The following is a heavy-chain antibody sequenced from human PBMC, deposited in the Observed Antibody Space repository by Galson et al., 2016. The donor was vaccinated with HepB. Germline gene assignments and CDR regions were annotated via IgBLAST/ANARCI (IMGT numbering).Heavy chain of an antibody. Sequence: SLRLSCAASGFTFSRCGMHWVRQAPGKGLEWVAVISYDGNYKYYADSVKGRFTISRDNSKHTLYLQMNSLRAEDTAVYHCAREQVEASYYGSGSGYYYYYGMDIWGQGTTVIVSS. CDR2: ISYDGNYK. J-gene: IGHJ6*02. CDR3: AREQVEASYYGSGSGYYYYYGMDI. V-gene: IGHV3-30*03. D-gene: IGHD3-10*01. CDR1: GFTFSRCG.